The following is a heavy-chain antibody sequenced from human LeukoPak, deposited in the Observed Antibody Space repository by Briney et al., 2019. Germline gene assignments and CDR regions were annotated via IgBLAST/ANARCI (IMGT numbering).Heavy chain of an antibody. D-gene: IGHD3-22*01. J-gene: IGHJ4*02. CDR2: ISAYNGNT. Sequence: ASVKVSCKASGYTFTSYGISWVRQAPGQGLVWMGWISAYNGNTHYAQKLQGRVTMTTDTSTSTVYMELRSLRSDDTAVYYCARGSPPRRNYDSRGYYSYYFDYWGQGTLVTVSS. CDR3: ARGSPPRRNYDSRGYYSYYFDY. CDR1: GYTFTSYG. V-gene: IGHV1-18*01.